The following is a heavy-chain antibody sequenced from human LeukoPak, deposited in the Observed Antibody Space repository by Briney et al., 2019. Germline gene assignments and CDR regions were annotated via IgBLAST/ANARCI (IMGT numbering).Heavy chain of an antibody. V-gene: IGHV4-34*01. D-gene: IGHD6-19*01. CDR3: ARGEEASSGWYGPNGAFDI. CDR1: GGSFSGYY. J-gene: IGHJ3*02. CDR2: INHSGST. Sequence: SETLSLTCAVYGGSFSGYYWSWIRQPPGKGLEWIGEINHSGSTNYNPSLKSRVTISVDTSKNQFSLELSSVTAADTAVYYCARGEEASSGWYGPNGAFDIWGQGTMVTVSS.